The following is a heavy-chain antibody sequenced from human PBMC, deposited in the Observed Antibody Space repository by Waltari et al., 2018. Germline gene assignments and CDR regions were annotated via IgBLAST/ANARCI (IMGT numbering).Heavy chain of an antibody. Sequence: EVKVVESGGGLVQPGRSLRLSCTGSGFSFDNFAMHWVRQAPGKWLGWVSGISLDSRAIGYADSVKGRFTISRDNARNSVYLQMNSLRSEDMALYYCAKGVSSWYSFGMDVWGQGTTVTVSS. V-gene: IGHV3-9*03. CDR3: AKGVSSWYSFGMDV. J-gene: IGHJ6*02. CDR1: GFSFDNFA. CDR2: ISLDSRAI. D-gene: IGHD6-13*01.